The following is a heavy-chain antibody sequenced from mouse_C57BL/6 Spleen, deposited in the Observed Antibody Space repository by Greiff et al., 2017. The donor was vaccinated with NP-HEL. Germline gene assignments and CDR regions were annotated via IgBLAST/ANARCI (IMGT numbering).Heavy chain of an antibody. J-gene: IGHJ3*01. Sequence: EVKLVESGGGLVKPGGSLKLSCAASGFTFSDYGMHWVRQAPEKGLEWVAYISSGSSTIYYADTVKGRFTISRDNAKNTLFLQMTSLRSEDTAMYYCARLGDGYLAYWGQGTLVTVSA. CDR3: ARLGDGYLAY. CDR1: GFTFSDYG. D-gene: IGHD2-3*01. CDR2: ISSGSSTI. V-gene: IGHV5-17*01.